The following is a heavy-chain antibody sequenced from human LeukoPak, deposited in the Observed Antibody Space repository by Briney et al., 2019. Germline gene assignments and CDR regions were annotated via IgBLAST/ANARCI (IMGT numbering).Heavy chain of an antibody. V-gene: IGHV4-59*12. CDR1: GGSISSYY. Sequence: SETLSLTCSVSGGSISSYYWSWIRQPPGKGLEWIGYIYYGGSTNYNPSLKSRVTISADTSKNQFSLKLSSVTAADTAVYYCARVPNQSKYSIGKYWGQGTLVTVSS. CDR2: IYYGGST. CDR3: ARVPNQSKYSIGKY. J-gene: IGHJ4*02. D-gene: IGHD1-14*01.